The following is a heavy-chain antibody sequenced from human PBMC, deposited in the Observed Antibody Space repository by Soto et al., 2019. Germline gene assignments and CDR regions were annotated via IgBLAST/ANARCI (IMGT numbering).Heavy chain of an antibody. D-gene: IGHD4-17*01. V-gene: IGHV4-4*02. J-gene: IGHJ2*01. CDR2: TSHSGTT. Sequence: QVQLQESGPGLVKPSGTLSLTCAVSGGAITNNNWWSWVRQPPGKGLEWIGETSHSGTTNYNPSLKSRVTISVDKSKNQFSLNLDSVTAADTAFYYCARWPDYDGGNWYFDLWGRGTLVTVSS. CDR1: GGAITNNNW. CDR3: ARWPDYDGGNWYFDL.